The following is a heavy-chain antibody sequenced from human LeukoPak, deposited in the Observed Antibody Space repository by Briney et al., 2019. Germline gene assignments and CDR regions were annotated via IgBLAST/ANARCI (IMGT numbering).Heavy chain of an antibody. CDR3: ARRVVGATYYYYYGMDV. Sequence: GESLKISCKGSGYSFTSYWMGWVRQMPGKGLEWMGIIYPGDSDTRYSPSFQGQVTISADKSISTAYLQWSSLKASDTAMYYCARRVVGATYYYYYGMDVWGQGTTVTVSS. J-gene: IGHJ6*02. CDR2: IYPGDSDT. CDR1: GYSFTSYW. V-gene: IGHV5-51*01. D-gene: IGHD1-26*01.